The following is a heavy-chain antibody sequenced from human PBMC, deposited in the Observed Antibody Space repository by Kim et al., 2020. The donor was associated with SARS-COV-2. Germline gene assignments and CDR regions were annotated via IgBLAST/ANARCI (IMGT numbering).Heavy chain of an antibody. CDR3: ARDIRGTWFDP. J-gene: IGHJ5*02. D-gene: IGHD3-16*01. CDR2: EK. Sequence: EKYYMEPVKGRITISRDNAKTLMYLQMSGLGTEDTAVYYCARDIRGTWFDPWGQGTLVTVSS. V-gene: IGHV3-7*01.